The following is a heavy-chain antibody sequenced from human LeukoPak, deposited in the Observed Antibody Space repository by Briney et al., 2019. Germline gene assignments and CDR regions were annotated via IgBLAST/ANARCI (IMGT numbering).Heavy chain of an antibody. CDR2: ISSSSSYI. D-gene: IGHD6-13*01. Sequence: GGSLRLSCAASGFTFSSYSMNWVRQAPGKGLEWVSSISSSSSYIYYADSVKGRFTISRDNAKNSLYLQMNGLRAEDTAVYYCARDLSGYSSSWPLPPNYYGMDVWGQGTTVTVSS. V-gene: IGHV3-21*01. CDR1: GFTFSSYS. CDR3: ARDLSGYSSSWPLPPNYYGMDV. J-gene: IGHJ6*02.